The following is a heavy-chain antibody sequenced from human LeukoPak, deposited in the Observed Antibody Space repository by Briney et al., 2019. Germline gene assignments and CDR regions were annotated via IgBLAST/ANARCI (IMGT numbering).Heavy chain of an antibody. V-gene: IGHV4-34*01. CDR3: ASRPNRYCSGGSCYLLDY. D-gene: IGHD2-15*01. Sequence: SETLSLTCAVYGGSFSGYYWSWIRQPPGKGLGWIGEINHSGSTNYNPSLKSRVTISVDTSKNQFSLKLSSVTAADTAVYYCASRPNRYCSGGSCYLLDYWGQGTLVTVSS. J-gene: IGHJ4*02. CDR1: GGSFSGYY. CDR2: INHSGST.